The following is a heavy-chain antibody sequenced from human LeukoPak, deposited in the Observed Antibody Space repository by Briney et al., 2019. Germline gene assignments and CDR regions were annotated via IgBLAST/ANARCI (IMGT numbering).Heavy chain of an antibody. J-gene: IGHJ5*02. CDR3: ARSYGSGSSQLFDP. V-gene: IGHV1-18*01. D-gene: IGHD3-10*01. CDR2: ISAYNGNT. Sequence: ASVTVSCKASGYTFTSYGISWVRQAPGQGLEWMGWISAYNGNTNYAQKLQGRVTMTTDTSTSTDYMELRSLRSDDTAVYYCARSYGSGSSQLFDPWGQGTLVTVSS. CDR1: GYTFTSYG.